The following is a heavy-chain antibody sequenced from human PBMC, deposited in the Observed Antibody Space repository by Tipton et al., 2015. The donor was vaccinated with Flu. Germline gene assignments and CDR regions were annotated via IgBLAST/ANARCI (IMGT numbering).Heavy chain of an antibody. V-gene: IGHV4-39*01. CDR1: GGSINSSTSY. D-gene: IGHD4-11*01. J-gene: IGHJ5*02. CDR3: ARRDYSNYVSDPKNWFDP. Sequence: TLSLTCTVSGGSINSSTSYWGWIRQPPGKGLEWIGTIHYTGNTYYNPSLQSRVTLSVDTSKNQFSLELRSVTASDKAVYYCARRDYSNYVSDPKNWFDPWGQGTLVTVSS. CDR2: IHYTGNT.